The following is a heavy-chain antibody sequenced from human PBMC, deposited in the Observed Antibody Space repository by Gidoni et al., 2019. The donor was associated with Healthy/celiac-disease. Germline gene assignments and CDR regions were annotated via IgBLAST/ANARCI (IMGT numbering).Heavy chain of an antibody. CDR3: AKVPKRELLWFGAGPNFDY. D-gene: IGHD3-10*01. CDR1: GFTFSSYA. J-gene: IGHJ4*02. V-gene: IGHV3-23*01. Sequence: EVQLLESGGGLVQPGGSLRLSCAASGFTFSSYAMRWVRQAPGKGLEWVSAISGSGGSTYYADSVKGRFTISRDNSKNTLYLQMNSLRAEDTAVYYCAKVPKRELLWFGAGPNFDYWGQGTLVTVSS. CDR2: ISGSGGST.